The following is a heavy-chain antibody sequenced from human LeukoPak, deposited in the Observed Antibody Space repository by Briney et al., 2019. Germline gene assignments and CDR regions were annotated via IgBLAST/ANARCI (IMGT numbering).Heavy chain of an antibody. CDR3: AKVMVTAILYYYYYMDV. D-gene: IGHD2-21*02. CDR2: ISGSGGST. CDR1: GFTFSNYA. V-gene: IGHV3-23*01. Sequence: LSGGSLRLSCAASGFTFSNYALSWVRQAPGKGLEWVSDISGSGGSTYYADPVKGRFTISRDNSKNTLYLQMNSLRAEDTAVYYCAKVMVTAILYYYYYMDVWGKGTTVTVSS. J-gene: IGHJ6*03.